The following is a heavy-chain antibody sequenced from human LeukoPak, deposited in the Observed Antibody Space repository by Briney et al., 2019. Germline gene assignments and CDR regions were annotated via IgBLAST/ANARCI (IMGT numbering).Heavy chain of an antibody. V-gene: IGHV4-38-2*02. D-gene: IGHD6-13*01. J-gene: IGHJ4*02. CDR1: GYSISSGYY. Sequence: SETLSLTCTVSGYSISSGYYWGWIRQPPGKGLEWIGSIYHSGSTYYNPSLKSRVTISVDTSKNQFSLKLSSVTAADTAVYYCASILTYSSSWYNYWGQGTLVTVSS. CDR3: ASILTYSSSWYNY. CDR2: IYHSGST.